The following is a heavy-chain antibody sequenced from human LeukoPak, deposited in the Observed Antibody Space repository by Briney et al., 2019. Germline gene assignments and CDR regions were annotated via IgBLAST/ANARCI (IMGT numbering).Heavy chain of an antibody. Sequence: GGSLRLSCAASGFTVSSNYRSWVRQAPGKGLVWVSVIYSGGIYNDGTTNYGDSVKGRFTISRDNSKNTLYLQMNSLRAEDTAVYYCARRELLGYSYGLRTFNIWGQGTTVTVSS. J-gene: IGHJ3*02. CDR2: IYSGGIYNDGTT. CDR1: GFTVSSNY. V-gene: IGHV3-66*04. D-gene: IGHD5-18*01. CDR3: ARRELLGYSYGLRTFNI.